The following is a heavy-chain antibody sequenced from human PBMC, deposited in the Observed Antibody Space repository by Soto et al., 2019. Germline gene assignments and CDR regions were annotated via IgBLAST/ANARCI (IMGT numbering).Heavy chain of an antibody. Sequence: SGPTLVNPTQTLTLTCNFSGFSLTTSGVCVSWIRQPPGNALEWLALVDWDDDKYYNPSLRTRLTISRDTSRNQVVLTLADMDPVDTATYYCARTYDFLWGGYRYAPFDSWGQGTLVTVSS. CDR1: GFSLTTSGVC. CDR2: VDWDDDK. D-gene: IGHD3-16*02. J-gene: IGHJ4*02. CDR3: ARTYDFLWGGYRYAPFDS. V-gene: IGHV2-70*01.